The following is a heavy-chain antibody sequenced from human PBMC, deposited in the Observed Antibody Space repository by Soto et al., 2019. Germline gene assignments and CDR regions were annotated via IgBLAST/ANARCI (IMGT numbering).Heavy chain of an antibody. CDR3: ARDVLVAASTNWFDP. CDR2: IYYSGST. D-gene: IGHD2-15*01. CDR1: GGSISSGGYY. V-gene: IGHV4-31*03. Sequence: SETLSLTCTVAGGSISSGGYYWSWIRQHPGKGLEWIGYIYYSGSTYYNPSLKSRVTISVDTSKNQFSLKLSSVTAADTAVYYCARDVLVAASTNWFDPWGQGTLVTVSS. J-gene: IGHJ5*02.